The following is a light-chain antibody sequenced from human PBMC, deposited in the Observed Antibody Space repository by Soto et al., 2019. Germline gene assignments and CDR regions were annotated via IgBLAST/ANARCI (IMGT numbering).Light chain of an antibody. CDR3: SSYISSSTGV. J-gene: IGLJ3*02. CDR1: IIDIGSYNR. V-gene: IGLV2-18*02. Sequence: QSVLTQPPSVSGSPGQSVTISCTGTIIDIGSYNRVSWYHQPPGTAPKLIISEVSNRPSGVPDRFSGSKSGNTASLTISGLQAEDEADYYCSSYISSSTGVFGGGTQLTVL. CDR2: EVS.